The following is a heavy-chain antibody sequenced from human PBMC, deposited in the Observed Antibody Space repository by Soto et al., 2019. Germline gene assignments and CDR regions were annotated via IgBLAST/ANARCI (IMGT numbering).Heavy chain of an antibody. CDR2: IHSDGSST. CDR1: GFTFSYYW. CDR3: EGGDRGAFDL. Sequence: EVQLVESGGGLVRPGGSLRLSCAASGFTFSYYWMHWVRQAPGKGLVWVSRIHSDGSSTTYADFVKGRFIISRDTARNTVDLQMNSVRVEDTALYYCEGGDRGAFDLWGQGTVVTVSS. V-gene: IGHV3-74*01. J-gene: IGHJ3*01. D-gene: IGHD1-26*01.